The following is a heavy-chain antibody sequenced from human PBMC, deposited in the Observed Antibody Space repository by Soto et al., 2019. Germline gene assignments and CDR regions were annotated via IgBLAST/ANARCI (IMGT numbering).Heavy chain of an antibody. Sequence: SETLSLTCAVSGGSISSSNWWSWVRQPPGKGLEWIGEIYHSGSTNYNPSLKRRVTISVDKSKNQFSLKLSSVTAADTAVYYCARGRGYCISTSCYSVGFDYWGQGTLVTVS. D-gene: IGHD2-2*01. J-gene: IGHJ4*02. V-gene: IGHV4-4*02. CDR2: IYHSGST. CDR3: ARGRGYCISTSCYSVGFDY. CDR1: GGSISSSNW.